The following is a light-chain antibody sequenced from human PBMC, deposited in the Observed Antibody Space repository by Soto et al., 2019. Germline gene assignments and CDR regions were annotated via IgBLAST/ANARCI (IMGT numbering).Light chain of an antibody. J-gene: IGKJ1*01. V-gene: IGKV1-5*01. CDR1: QSISSW. CDR2: DAS. Sequence: DIQMTQSPSTLSASAGDRVTITCRASQSISSWLAWYQQKPGKAPKLLIYDASSLESGVPSRFIGSGSETEFTLTISSLQPDDFATYYCQHYNGYPWTFGQGTEVEIK. CDR3: QHYNGYPWT.